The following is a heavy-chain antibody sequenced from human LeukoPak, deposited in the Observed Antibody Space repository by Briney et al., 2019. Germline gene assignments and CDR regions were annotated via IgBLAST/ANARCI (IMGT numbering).Heavy chain of an antibody. Sequence: HWASVKVSCKASGYTFSSYGISWVRQAPGQGLEWMGWISADNGNTNYVQKFQGRVTMTTDTSTSTAYMELRSLRSDDTAVYYCASRSRYYYDSSGYTYWGQGTLVTVSS. CDR1: GYTFSSYG. D-gene: IGHD3-22*01. CDR2: ISADNGNT. V-gene: IGHV1-18*01. CDR3: ASRSRYYYDSSGYTY. J-gene: IGHJ4*02.